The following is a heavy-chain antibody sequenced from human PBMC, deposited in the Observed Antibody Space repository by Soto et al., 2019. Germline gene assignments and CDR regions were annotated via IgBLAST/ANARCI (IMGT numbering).Heavy chain of an antibody. CDR1: GGSISGYF. V-gene: IGHV4-59*01. D-gene: IGHD2-2*01. CDR2: LSDSGST. Sequence: QVQLQESGPGLVKPSETLSLTCTVSGGSISGYFWSWIRQPPGKGLECIGYLSDSGSTDYTPSLNGRVTISVDTSKNQFSRQLSSVTAADTAVYYCARKEYGYGLDVWGQGTTVTVSS. CDR3: ARKEYGYGLDV. J-gene: IGHJ6*02.